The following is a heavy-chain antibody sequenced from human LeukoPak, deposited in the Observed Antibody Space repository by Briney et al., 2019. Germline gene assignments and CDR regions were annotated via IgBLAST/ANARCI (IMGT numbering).Heavy chain of an antibody. CDR1: GFTFNNYA. V-gene: IGHV3-23*01. Sequence: GGSLRLSCAASGFTFNNYAMSWVRQAPGKGLEWVSGMSGSGGTTYYGDSVKGRFTISRDTSKNTLYLQMNSLRAEDTAVYYCAKGLSGSSGWYYFDYWGQGTLVTVSS. CDR2: MSGSGGTT. D-gene: IGHD6-19*01. CDR3: AKGLSGSSGWYYFDY. J-gene: IGHJ4*02.